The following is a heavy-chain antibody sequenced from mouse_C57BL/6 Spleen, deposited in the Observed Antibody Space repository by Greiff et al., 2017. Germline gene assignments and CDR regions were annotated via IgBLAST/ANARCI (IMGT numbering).Heavy chain of an antibody. CDR2: ISSGSSTI. Sequence: EVKLVESGGGLVKPGGSLKLSCAASGFTFSDYGMHWVRQAPEKGLEWVAYISSGSSTIYYADTVKGRFTISRDNAKNTLFLQMTSLRSGDTAMYYCARAYYDYYWYFDVWGTGTTVTVSS. J-gene: IGHJ1*03. CDR1: GFTFSDYG. CDR3: ARAYYDYYWYFDV. V-gene: IGHV5-17*01. D-gene: IGHD2-4*01.